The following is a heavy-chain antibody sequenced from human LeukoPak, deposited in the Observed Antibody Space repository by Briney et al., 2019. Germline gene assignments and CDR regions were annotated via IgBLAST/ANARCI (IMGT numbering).Heavy chain of an antibody. D-gene: IGHD3-22*01. J-gene: IGHJ4*02. CDR2: ISSSGSTI. Sequence: PGGSLRLSCAASGFTFSSYEMNWVRQAPGKGLEWVSYISSSGSTIYYADSVKGRFTISRDNARNSLYLQMNSLRAEDTAVYYCARDPRVGYDSSGLRDWGQGTLVTVSS. V-gene: IGHV3-48*03. CDR3: ARDPRVGYDSSGLRD. CDR1: GFTFSSYE.